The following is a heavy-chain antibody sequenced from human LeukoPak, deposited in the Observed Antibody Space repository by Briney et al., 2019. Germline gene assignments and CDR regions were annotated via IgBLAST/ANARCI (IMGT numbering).Heavy chain of an antibody. V-gene: IGHV3-23*01. CDR2: ISGSGGST. J-gene: IGHJ4*02. CDR3: AKGSGSIAVDNLCVY. CDR1: GFTFSSYA. Sequence: GGSLRLSCAASGFTFSSYAMSWVRQAPGKGLKWVSVISGSGGSTYYADSVKGRFTISRDNSKNTLFLQMDSLRAEDTAIYYCAKGSGSIAVDNLCVYWGPGTLVTVSS. D-gene: IGHD6-19*01.